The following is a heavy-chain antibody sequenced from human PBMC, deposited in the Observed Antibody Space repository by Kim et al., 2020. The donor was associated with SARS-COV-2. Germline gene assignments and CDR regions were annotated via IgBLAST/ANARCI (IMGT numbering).Heavy chain of an antibody. CDR1: GGSVSSGSYY. Sequence: SETLSLTCTVSGGSVSSGSYYWSWIRQPPGKGLEWIGYIYYSGSTNYNPSLKSRVTISVDTSKNQFSLKLSSVTAADTAVYYCARDGVRYNWNDLFSGYYGMDVWGQGTTVTVSS. CDR2: IYYSGST. V-gene: IGHV4-61*01. D-gene: IGHD1-1*01. J-gene: IGHJ6*02. CDR3: ARDGVRYNWNDLFSGYYGMDV.